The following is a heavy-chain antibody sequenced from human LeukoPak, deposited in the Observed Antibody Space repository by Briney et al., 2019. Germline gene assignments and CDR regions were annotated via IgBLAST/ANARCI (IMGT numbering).Heavy chain of an antibody. CDR2: ISGSGGST. CDR1: GFTFSSYA. Sequence: AGGSLRLSCAASGFTFSSYAMHWVRQAPGKGLEWVSVISGSGGSTYYADSVKGRFTISRDNSKNTLYLQMNSLRAEDTAVYYCAKTVHWNYFDYWGQGNLVTVSS. CDR3: AKTVHWNYFDY. J-gene: IGHJ4*02. D-gene: IGHD1-1*01. V-gene: IGHV3-23*01.